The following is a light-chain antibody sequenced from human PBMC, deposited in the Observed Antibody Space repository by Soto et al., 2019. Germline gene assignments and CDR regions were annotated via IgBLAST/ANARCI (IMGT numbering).Light chain of an antibody. V-gene: IGKV1-39*01. J-gene: IGKJ2*03. CDR1: QSVSSN. CDR2: ASS. CDR3: QQSDSPPYS. Sequence: DIQMTQSPSSLSASIGDRVTITCRASQSVSSNLNWYQQKPGKAPKLLIFASSTLQSGVPSRFSGSGPGTDFTLIISGLQPEDSATYSCQQSDSPPYSFGQGTKLEIK.